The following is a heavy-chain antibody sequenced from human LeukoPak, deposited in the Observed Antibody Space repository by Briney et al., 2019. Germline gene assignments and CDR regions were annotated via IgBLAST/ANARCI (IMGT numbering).Heavy chain of an antibody. Sequence: GESLKISCKGSGYSFTSYWMGWVRQMPRKGLEWMGIIYPDDSDTRYSPSFQDQVTISADKSISTAYLQWSSLKASDTAMYYCARKGLYYDSSGYYHSAFDIWGQGTLVTVSS. CDR2: IYPDDSDT. CDR1: GYSFTSYW. CDR3: ARKGLYYDSSGYYHSAFDI. V-gene: IGHV5-51*01. D-gene: IGHD3-22*01. J-gene: IGHJ3*02.